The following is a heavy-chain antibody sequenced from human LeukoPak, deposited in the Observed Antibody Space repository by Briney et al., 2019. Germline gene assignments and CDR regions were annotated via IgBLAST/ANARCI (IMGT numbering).Heavy chain of an antibody. J-gene: IGHJ4*02. CDR1: GGSISSYY. CDR3: ARDRRGYYFDY. CDR2: IYTSGST. Sequence: SETLSLTCTVSGGSISSYYWNWIRQPPGKGLEWIGLIYTSGSTNYNPSLKSRVTISVDTSKNQFSLKLSSVTAADTAVYYCARDRRGYYFDYWGQGTLATVSS. D-gene: IGHD3-10*01. V-gene: IGHV4-4*08.